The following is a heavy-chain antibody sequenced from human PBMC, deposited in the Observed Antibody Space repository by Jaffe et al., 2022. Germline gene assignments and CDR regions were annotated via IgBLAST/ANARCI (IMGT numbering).Heavy chain of an antibody. CDR3: ARDARDGSGSYVEGGYFDY. Sequence: QVQLVQSGAEVKKPGASVKVSCKASGYTFTSYYMHWVRQAPGQGLEWMGIINPSGGSTSYAQKFQGRVTMTRDTSTSTVYMELSSLRSEDTAVYYCARDARDGSGSYVEGGYFDYWGQGTLVTVSS. CDR1: GYTFTSYY. V-gene: IGHV1-46*01. D-gene: IGHD3-10*01. CDR2: INPSGGST. J-gene: IGHJ4*02.